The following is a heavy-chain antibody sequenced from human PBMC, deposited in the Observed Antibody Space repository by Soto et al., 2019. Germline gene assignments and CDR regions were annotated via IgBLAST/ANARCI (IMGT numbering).Heavy chain of an antibody. J-gene: IGHJ6*02. CDR3: TTDPYYDFWSGYHYYYYGMDV. CDR2: IKSKTDGGTT. D-gene: IGHD3-3*01. CDR1: GSTFSNAW. V-gene: IGHV3-15*01. Sequence: VGSLRLSCAASGSTFSNAWMSWVRQAPGKGLEWVGRIKSKTDGGTTDYAAPVKGRFTISRDDSKNTLYLQMNSLKTEDTAVYYCTTDPYYDFWSGYHYYYYGMDVWGQGTTVTVSS.